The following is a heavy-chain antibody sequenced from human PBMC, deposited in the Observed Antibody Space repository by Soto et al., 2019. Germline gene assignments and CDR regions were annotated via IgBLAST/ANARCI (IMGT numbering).Heavy chain of an antibody. CDR2: IYHSGST. V-gene: IGHV4-4*02. CDR1: GGSISSSNW. D-gene: IGHD3-3*01. J-gene: IGHJ6*02. Sequence: PSETLSLTXAVSGGSISSSNWWSWVRQPPGKGLEWIGEIYHSGSTNYNPSLKSRVTISVDKSKNQFSLKLSSVTAADTAVYYCARGLNDFWSGYFYSGHYYYYGMDVWGQGTTVTVSS. CDR3: ARGLNDFWSGYFYSGHYYYYGMDV.